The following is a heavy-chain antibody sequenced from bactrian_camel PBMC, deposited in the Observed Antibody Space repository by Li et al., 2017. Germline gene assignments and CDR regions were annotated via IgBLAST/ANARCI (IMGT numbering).Heavy chain of an antibody. CDR2: IYTGGDST. CDR3: AAGNLWAYRWRMTASYKY. V-gene: IGHV3S1*01. CDR1: GYSASRYC. D-gene: IGHD1*01. Sequence: HVQLVESGGGSVQAGGSLRLSCTASGYSASRYCMGWFRQAPGKEREGVASIYTGGDSTDYADSVKGRFTISQDNAKNTIYLQMNSLKPEDTAMYYCAAGNLWAYRWRMTASYKYWGQGTQVTVS. J-gene: IGHJ4*01.